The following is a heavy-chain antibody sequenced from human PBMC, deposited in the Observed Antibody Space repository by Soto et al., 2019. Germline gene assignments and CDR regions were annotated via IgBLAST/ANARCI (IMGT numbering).Heavy chain of an antibody. CDR1: GGSVSSGSYY. Sequence: PSETLSLTCTVSGGSVSSGSYYWSWIRQPPGKGLEWIGYIYYSGSTNYNPSLKSRVTISVDTSKNQFSLKLSSVTAADTAVYYCARDGRRLQKLDYWGQGTLVTVSS. J-gene: IGHJ4*02. CDR3: ARDGRRLQKLDY. V-gene: IGHV4-61*01. CDR2: IYYSGST. D-gene: IGHD4-4*01.